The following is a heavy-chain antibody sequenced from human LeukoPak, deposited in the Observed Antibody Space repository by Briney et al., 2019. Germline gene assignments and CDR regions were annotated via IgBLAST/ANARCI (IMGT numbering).Heavy chain of an antibody. D-gene: IGHD1-14*01. CDR3: ARAVSGMDV. CDR1: GGSFSGYY. CDR2: INHSGST. Sequence: SETLSLTCAVYGGSFSGYYWSWIRQPPGKGLEWIGEINHSGSTNYNPPLKSRVTISVDKSKNQFSLKLSSVTAADTAVYYCARAVSGMDVWGQGTTVTVPS. J-gene: IGHJ6*02. V-gene: IGHV4-34*01.